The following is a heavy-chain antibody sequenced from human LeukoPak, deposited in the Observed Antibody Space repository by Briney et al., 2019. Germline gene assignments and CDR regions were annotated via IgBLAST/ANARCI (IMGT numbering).Heavy chain of an antibody. CDR2: ISSSSGYI. J-gene: IGHJ4*02. Sequence: PGGSLRLSCAASGFTFSSYSMNWVRQAPGKGLEWVSSISSSSGYIYYADSVKGRFTISRDNAKNSLYLQMNSLRAEDTAVYYCARDYSNIFDYWGQGTLVTVSS. CDR3: ARDYSNIFDY. V-gene: IGHV3-21*01. D-gene: IGHD4-11*01. CDR1: GFTFSSYS.